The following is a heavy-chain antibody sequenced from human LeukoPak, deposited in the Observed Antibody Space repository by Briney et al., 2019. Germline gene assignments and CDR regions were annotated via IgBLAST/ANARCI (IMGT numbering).Heavy chain of an antibody. CDR2: IYKDDSP. D-gene: IGHD3-22*01. V-gene: IGHV3-53*01. J-gene: IGHJ4*02. CDR1: GFIVSESY. Sequence: GGSLRLSCAASGFIVSESYMAWVRQAPGKGLKWVSVIYKDDSPHYADSAKGRFTISRDSSKNALYLQMNSLRAEDTAVYYCATRYFYIGSRYYYGYFFDYWGQGTLVTVSS. CDR3: ATRYFYIGSRYYYGYFFDY.